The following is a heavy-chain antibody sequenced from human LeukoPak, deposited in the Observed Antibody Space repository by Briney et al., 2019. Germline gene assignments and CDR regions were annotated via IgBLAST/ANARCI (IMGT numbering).Heavy chain of an antibody. CDR2: IHYSGST. V-gene: IGHV4-61*01. CDR3: ARLDRDDAFDI. CDR1: GGSVSSGSYY. D-gene: IGHD3-10*01. J-gene: IGHJ3*02. Sequence: SETLSLTCTVSGGSVSSGSYYWSWIRQPPGKGLEWIGYIHYSGSTNYNPSLKSRVTISVDTSKNQFSLKLSSVTAADTAVYYCARLDRDDAFDIWGQGTMVTVSS.